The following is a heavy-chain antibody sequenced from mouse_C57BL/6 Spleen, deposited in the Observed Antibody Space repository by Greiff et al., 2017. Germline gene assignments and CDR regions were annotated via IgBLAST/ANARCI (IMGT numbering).Heavy chain of an antibody. D-gene: IGHD1-1*01. Sequence: VQLQQPGAELVMPGASVKLSCKASGYTFTSYWMHWVKQRPGQGLEWIGEIDPSDSYTNYNQKFKGKSTLTVDKSSSTAYMQLSSLTSEDSAVYYCARGRYYGSSPWFAYWGQGTLVTVSA. CDR2: IDPSDSYT. CDR3: ARGRYYGSSPWFAY. CDR1: GYTFTSYW. J-gene: IGHJ3*01. V-gene: IGHV1-69*01.